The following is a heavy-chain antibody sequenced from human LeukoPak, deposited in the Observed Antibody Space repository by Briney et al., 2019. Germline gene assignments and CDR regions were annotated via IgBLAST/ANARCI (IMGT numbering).Heavy chain of an antibody. CDR3: AREAGPPEAGYYCYGMDV. Sequence: PGGSLRLSCAASGFTVSSNYMSWVRQAPGKGLEWVSVIYSGGSTYYADSVKGRFTISRDNSKNTLYLQMNSLRAEDTAVYYCAREAGPPEAGYYCYGMDVWGQGTTVSVS. CDR2: IYSGGST. V-gene: IGHV3-53*01. D-gene: IGHD6-13*01. J-gene: IGHJ6*02. CDR1: GFTVSSNY.